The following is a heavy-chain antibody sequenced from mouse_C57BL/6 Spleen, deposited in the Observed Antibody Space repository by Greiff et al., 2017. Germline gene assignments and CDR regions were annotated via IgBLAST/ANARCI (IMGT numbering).Heavy chain of an antibody. CDR1: GYTFTSYW. CDR2: IDPSDSYT. Sequence: QVQLQQSGAELVRPGTSVKLSCKASGYTFTSYWMHWVKQRPGQGLEWIGVIDPSDSYTNYNEKFKGKATLTVDTSSSTAYLQLSSLTSEDSAVYYCARGGYYDGSSSYYFDYWGQGTTLTVSS. CDR3: ARGGYYDGSSSYYFDY. J-gene: IGHJ2*01. D-gene: IGHD1-1*01. V-gene: IGHV1-59*01.